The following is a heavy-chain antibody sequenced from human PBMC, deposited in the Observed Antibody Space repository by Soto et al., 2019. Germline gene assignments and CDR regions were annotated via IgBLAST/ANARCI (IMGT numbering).Heavy chain of an antibody. J-gene: IGHJ6*02. V-gene: IGHV4-34*01. Sequence: SETLSLTCAVYGGSFSGYYWSWIRQPPGKGLEWIGEINHSGSTNYNPSLKSRVTISVDTSKNQFSLKLSSVTAADTAVYYCARGKKHVLRFLEWSSPYGMDVWGQGTTVTVS. D-gene: IGHD3-3*01. CDR3: ARGKKHVLRFLEWSSPYGMDV. CDR2: INHSGST. CDR1: GGSFSGYY.